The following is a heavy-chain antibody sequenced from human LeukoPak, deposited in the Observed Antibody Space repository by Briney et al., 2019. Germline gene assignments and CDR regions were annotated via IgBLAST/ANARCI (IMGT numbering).Heavy chain of an antibody. CDR1: GGSISSYY. V-gene: IGHV4-34*01. CDR2: INHSGST. Sequence: SETLSLTCTVSGGSISSYYWSWIRQPPGKGLEWIGEINHSGSTNYNPSLKSRVTISVDTSKNQFSLKLSSVTAADTAVYYCARRSTLYYYDISSRGYFDYWGQGTLVTVSS. J-gene: IGHJ4*02. D-gene: IGHD3-22*01. CDR3: ARRSTLYYYDISSRGYFDY.